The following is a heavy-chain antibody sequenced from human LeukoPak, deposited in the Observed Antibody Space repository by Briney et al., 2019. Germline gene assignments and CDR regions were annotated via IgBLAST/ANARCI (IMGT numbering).Heavy chain of an antibody. Sequence: PGGSLRLSCAGSGFTFSSFEMNWLRQAPGKGLEWVSFISTSGTTIYYADSVKGQFTISRDNAKNSLYLQMNSLRAEDTAVYYCARRFWGLDYWGQGTLVTVSS. D-gene: IGHD3-16*01. J-gene: IGHJ4*02. CDR2: ISTSGTTI. V-gene: IGHV3-48*03. CDR1: GFTFSSFE. CDR3: ARRFWGLDY.